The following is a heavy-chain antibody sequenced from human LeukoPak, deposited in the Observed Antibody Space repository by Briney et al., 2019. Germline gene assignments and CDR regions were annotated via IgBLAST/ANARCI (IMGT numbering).Heavy chain of an antibody. CDR3: AGRGNY. J-gene: IGHJ4*02. D-gene: IGHD3-16*01. Sequence: GGSLRLSCAASGFAFSTYAMHWVRQTPGKGLEWVAIISYDGSNKYYADSVKGRFTISRDNSKNSLYLQMNSLRAEDTAVYYCAGRGNYWGREPWSPSPQ. V-gene: IGHV3-30-3*01. CDR1: GFAFSTYA. CDR2: ISYDGSNK.